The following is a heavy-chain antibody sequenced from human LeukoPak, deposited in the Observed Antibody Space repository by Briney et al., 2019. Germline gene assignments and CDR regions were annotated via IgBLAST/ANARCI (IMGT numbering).Heavy chain of an antibody. V-gene: IGHV3-49*03. Sequence: GGSLRLSCTASGFTFGDYAMSWFRQAPGKGLEWVGFIRSKAYGGTTEYAASVKGRFTISRDDSKSIAYLQMNSLKTEDTAVYYCTRDPQWLRFDYWGQGTLVTVSS. CDR2: IRSKAYGGTT. CDR1: GFTFGDYA. CDR3: TRDPQWLRFDY. D-gene: IGHD6-19*01. J-gene: IGHJ4*02.